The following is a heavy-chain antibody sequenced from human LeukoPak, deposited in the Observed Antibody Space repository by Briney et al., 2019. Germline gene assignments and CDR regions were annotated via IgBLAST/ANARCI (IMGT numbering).Heavy chain of an antibody. CDR3: ASCPDYGDYVGLNWFDP. Sequence: SETLSLTCAVYGGSFSGYYWSWIRQPPGKGLEWIGEINHSGSTNYNPSLKSRVTISVDTSKNQFSLKLSSVTAADTAVYYCASCPDYGDYVGLNWFDPWGQGTLVTVSS. V-gene: IGHV4-34*01. D-gene: IGHD4-17*01. J-gene: IGHJ5*02. CDR2: INHSGST. CDR1: GGSFSGYY.